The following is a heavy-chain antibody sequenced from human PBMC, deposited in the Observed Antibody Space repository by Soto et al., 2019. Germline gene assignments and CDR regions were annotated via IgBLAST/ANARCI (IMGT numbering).Heavy chain of an antibody. CDR3: AKAASGWGAMNFDH. V-gene: IGHV3-23*01. CDR2: ISGSGGST. CDR1: GFTFSSYA. Sequence: GGSLRLSCAASGFTFSSYAMSWVRQAPGEGLEWVSAISGSGGSTYYADSVKGRFTISRDNSKNTLYLQMNSLRAGDTAVYYCAKAASGWGAMNFDHWGQGTLVTVSS. J-gene: IGHJ4*02. D-gene: IGHD6-19*01.